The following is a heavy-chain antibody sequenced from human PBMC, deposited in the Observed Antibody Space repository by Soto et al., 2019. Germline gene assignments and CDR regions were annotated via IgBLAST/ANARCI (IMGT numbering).Heavy chain of an antibody. Sequence: ASVKVSCKASGYTFTSYDINWVRQATGQGLEWMGWMNPNSGNTGYAQKFQGRVTMTRNTSISTACMELSSLRSEDTAVYYCARCGSHSEDMDVWGQGTTVTVSS. J-gene: IGHJ6*02. CDR3: ARCGSHSEDMDV. D-gene: IGHD1-26*01. V-gene: IGHV1-8*01. CDR2: MNPNSGNT. CDR1: GYTFTSYD.